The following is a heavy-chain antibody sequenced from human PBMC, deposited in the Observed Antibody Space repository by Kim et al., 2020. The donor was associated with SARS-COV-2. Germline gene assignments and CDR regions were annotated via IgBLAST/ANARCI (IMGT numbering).Heavy chain of an antibody. J-gene: IGHJ3*02. V-gene: IGHV4-59*01. CDR3: GREYTLDI. Sequence: SETLSLTCTVSGGSISGFFWTWVRQPPGKGLEFIGYIYRSGNTHYNPSLKSRVSISVDTSRDHFSLKLPSVTAAATAVYFCGREYTLDIWCHGTMLTVSS. CDR1: GGSISGFF. D-gene: IGHD1-20*01. CDR2: IYRSGNT.